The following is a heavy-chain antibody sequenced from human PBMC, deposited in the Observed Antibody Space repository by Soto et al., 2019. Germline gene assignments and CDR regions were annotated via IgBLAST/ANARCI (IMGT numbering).Heavy chain of an antibody. V-gene: IGHV4-30-4*01. D-gene: IGHD3-3*01. CDR1: GGSISSGDYY. Sequence: PSETLSLTCTVSGGSISSGDYYWSWIRQPPGKGLEWIGYIYYSGSTYYNPSLKSRVTISVDTSKNQFSLKLSSVTAADTAVYYCASEPTDWSGSQLYYYGMDVWGQGTTATVSS. CDR3: ASEPTDWSGSQLYYYGMDV. J-gene: IGHJ6*02. CDR2: IYYSGST.